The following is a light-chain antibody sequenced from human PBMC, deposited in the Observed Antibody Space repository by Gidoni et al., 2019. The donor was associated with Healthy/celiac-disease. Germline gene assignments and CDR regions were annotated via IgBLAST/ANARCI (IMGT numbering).Light chain of an antibody. Sequence: SYVLTQPPSVSVAPGKTARITCGGNKIGSKSVHWYQQKPGQAPVLVVYDDSDRPSWIPERFSGSNSGNTATLTISRVEAGDEADYYCQVWDSSSDHPVVFGGGTKLTVL. CDR3: QVWDSSSDHPVV. CDR1: KIGSKS. J-gene: IGLJ2*01. V-gene: IGLV3-21*03. CDR2: DDS.